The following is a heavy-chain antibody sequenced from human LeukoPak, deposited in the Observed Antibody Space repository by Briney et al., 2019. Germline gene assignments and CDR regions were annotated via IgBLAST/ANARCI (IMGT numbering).Heavy chain of an antibody. J-gene: IGHJ4*02. V-gene: IGHV4-34*01. Sequence: SETLSLTCAVYGGSFSGYYWSWIRQPPGKGLEWIGEINHSGSTNYNPSLKSRVTISVDTSKNQFSLKLSSVTAADTAVYYCARTFQTWGSPSDYWGQGTLVTVSS. CDR1: GGSFSGYY. CDR2: INHSGST. CDR3: ARTFQTWGSPSDY. D-gene: IGHD7-27*01.